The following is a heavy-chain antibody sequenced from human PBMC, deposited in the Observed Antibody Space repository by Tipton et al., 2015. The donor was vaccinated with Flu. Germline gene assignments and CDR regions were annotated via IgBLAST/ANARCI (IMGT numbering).Heavy chain of an antibody. J-gene: IGHJ4*02. D-gene: IGHD6-19*01. CDR2: IIPIFGTA. CDR1: GGTFSSYA. CDR3: ARGLISSGWLYYFDY. V-gene: IGHV1-69*15. Sequence: QSGPEVKKPGSSVKVSCKASGGTFSSYAISWVRQAPGQGLEWMGRIIPIFGTANYAQKFQGRVTITADESTSTAYAELSSLRSEDTAVYYCARGLISSGWLYYFDYWGQGTLVTVSS.